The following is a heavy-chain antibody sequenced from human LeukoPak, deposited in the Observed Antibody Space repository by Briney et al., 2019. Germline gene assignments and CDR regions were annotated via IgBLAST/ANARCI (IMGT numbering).Heavy chain of an antibody. CDR2: ISAYNGNT. J-gene: IGHJ4*02. Sequence: ASVKVSCKASGYTFTSYGISWVRQAPGQGLEWMGWISAYNGNTNYAQNLQGRVTMTTDTSTSTAYMELRSLRSDDTAVYYCARKGRYSSSWYWDYWGQGTLVTVSS. D-gene: IGHD6-13*01. CDR3: ARKGRYSSSWYWDY. V-gene: IGHV1-18*01. CDR1: GYTFTSYG.